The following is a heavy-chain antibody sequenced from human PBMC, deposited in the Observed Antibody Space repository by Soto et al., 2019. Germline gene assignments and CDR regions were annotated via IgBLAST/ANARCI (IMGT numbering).Heavy chain of an antibody. Sequence: QVQLVQSGAELKKPGSSVKVSCKASGGTFSSYAISWVRQAPGQGLEWIGGIIPIFGTANYAQKLQGGVTITADDSTSTAYMERSSLRSEGTAVCYGARGNDFWSGLHGMDVWGQGTTVTVSS. J-gene: IGHJ6*02. CDR3: ARGNDFWSGLHGMDV. CDR1: GGTFSSYA. CDR2: IIPIFGTA. D-gene: IGHD3-3*01. V-gene: IGHV1-69*01.